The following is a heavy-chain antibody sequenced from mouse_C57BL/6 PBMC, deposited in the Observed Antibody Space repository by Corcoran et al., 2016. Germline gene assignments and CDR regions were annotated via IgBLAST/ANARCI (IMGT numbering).Heavy chain of an antibody. CDR3: ARGVITTVVEGFYYAMDY. V-gene: IGHV3-6*01. CDR2: ISYDGSN. D-gene: IGHD1-1*01. CDR1: GYSITSGYY. J-gene: IGHJ4*01. Sequence: DVQLQESGPGLVKPSQSLSLTCSVTGYSITSGYYWNWIRQFPGNKLKWMGYISYDGSNNYNQSLKNRISITRDTSKNQFFLKLNSVTTEDTATYYCARGVITTVVEGFYYAMDYWGQGTSVTVSS.